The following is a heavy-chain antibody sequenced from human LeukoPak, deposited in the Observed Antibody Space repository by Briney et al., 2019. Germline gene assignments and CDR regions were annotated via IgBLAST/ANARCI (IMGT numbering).Heavy chain of an antibody. D-gene: IGHD2-8*01. Sequence: GGSLRLSCAASGFSFSSYAMSWVRQAPGKGLEWVSVISGNGGSTYYADSVKGRFTISRDNSKNTLYLQMNSLRAEDTAAYYCAKQVYCTNGVCYKTYDYWGQGTLVTVSS. CDR1: GFSFSSYA. CDR2: ISGNGGST. CDR3: AKQVYCTNGVCYKTYDY. V-gene: IGHV3-23*01. J-gene: IGHJ4*02.